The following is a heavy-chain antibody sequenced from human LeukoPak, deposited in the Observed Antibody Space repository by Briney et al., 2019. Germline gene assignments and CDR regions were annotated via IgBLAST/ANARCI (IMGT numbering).Heavy chain of an antibody. CDR1: GFTFSSYW. D-gene: IGHD3-3*01. CDR3: ARDGYDFPLRGEYYYYMDV. J-gene: IGHJ6*03. Sequence: QPGGSLRLSCAASGFTFSSYWMHWVRQAPGKGLVWVSRINADGSSTTYADSVKGRFTISRDNAKNTLSLQMSSLRAEDTAVYYCARDGYDFPLRGEYYYYMDVWGQGTTVTVSS. CDR2: INADGSST. V-gene: IGHV3-74*01.